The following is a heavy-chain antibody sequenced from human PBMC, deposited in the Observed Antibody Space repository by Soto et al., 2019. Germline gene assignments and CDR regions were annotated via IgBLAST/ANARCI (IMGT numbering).Heavy chain of an antibody. V-gene: IGHV4-59*12. CDR3: ARDRWMSRANWFDP. Sequence: QVELQQSGPGLVKASETLSLSCTVFGGSIDSYYWSWIRQAPGKGLEWIGHISDSGTTNYNHSLGSRVTISVDTSRKLFSLKLSSVTAADTAVYFCARDRWMSRANWFDPWGPGTLVTVAS. CDR1: GGSIDSYY. CDR2: ISDSGTT. D-gene: IGHD2-2*03. J-gene: IGHJ5*02.